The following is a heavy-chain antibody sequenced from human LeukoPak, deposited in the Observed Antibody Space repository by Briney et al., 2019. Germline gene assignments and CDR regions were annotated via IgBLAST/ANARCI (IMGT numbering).Heavy chain of an antibody. Sequence: ASVKVSCKASGGTFSSYAISWVRQAPGQGLEWMGWINPNSGGTNYAQKFQGRVTMTRDTSISTAYMELSRLRSDDTAVYYCASLHDSSGYPADYWGQGTLVTVSS. CDR1: GGTFSSYA. CDR2: INPNSGGT. V-gene: IGHV1-2*02. D-gene: IGHD3-22*01. J-gene: IGHJ4*02. CDR3: ASLHDSSGYPADY.